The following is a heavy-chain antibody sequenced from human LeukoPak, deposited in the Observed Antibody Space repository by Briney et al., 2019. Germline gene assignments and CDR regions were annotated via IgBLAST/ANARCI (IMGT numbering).Heavy chain of an antibody. CDR2: INPNSGGT. Sequence: APVTVSCKASGYTFTGYYMHWVRQAPGQGLEWMGWINPNSGGTNYAQKFQGRVTMTRDTSISTAYMELSRLRSDDTAVYYCARSFKQWLPPDYWGQGTLVTVSS. J-gene: IGHJ4*02. CDR3: ARSFKQWLPPDY. CDR1: GYTFTGYY. D-gene: IGHD6-19*01. V-gene: IGHV1-2*02.